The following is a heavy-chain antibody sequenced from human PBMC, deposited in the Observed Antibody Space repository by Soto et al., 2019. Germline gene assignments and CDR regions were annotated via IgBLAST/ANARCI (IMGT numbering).Heavy chain of an antibody. V-gene: IGHV3-23*01. CDR3: AKETVTDYYYYGMDV. CDR2: ISGSGGST. J-gene: IGHJ6*02. Sequence: GGSLRLSCAASGFTFSSYAMSWVRQAPGEGLEWVSAISGSGGSTYYADSVKGRLTISRDNSKNTLYLQMNSLSAEATAVYYCAKETVTDYYYYGMDVWGQGTTVTVSS. D-gene: IGHD4-17*01. CDR1: GFTFSSYA.